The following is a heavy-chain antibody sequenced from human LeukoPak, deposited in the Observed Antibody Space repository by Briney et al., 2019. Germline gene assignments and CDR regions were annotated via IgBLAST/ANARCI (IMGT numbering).Heavy chain of an antibody. Sequence: GGSLRLSCAASGFIFSDYYMSWIRQAPGKGLEWVSYISSSGSTIYYADSVKGRFTISRDNAKNSLYLQMNSLRAEDTAVYYCARERGPEMATASFDYWGQGTLVTVSS. CDR2: ISSSGSTI. CDR1: GFIFSDYY. CDR3: ARERGPEMATASFDY. D-gene: IGHD5-24*01. J-gene: IGHJ4*02. V-gene: IGHV3-11*04.